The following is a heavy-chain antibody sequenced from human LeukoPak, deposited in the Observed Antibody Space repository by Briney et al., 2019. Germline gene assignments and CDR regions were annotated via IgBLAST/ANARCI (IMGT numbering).Heavy chain of an antibody. CDR3: ARNNYDSSGYFH. CDR1: GDSVSNNSAA. Sequence: QTLSLTCAISGDSVSNNSAAWNWIRQSPSRGLEWLGRTYYRSKWYNDYAVPVKSRITINPDTSKHQFSLQLNSVPPEDTAVYYCARNNYDSSGYFHWGQGTLVTVSS. CDR2: TYYRSKWYN. J-gene: IGHJ4*02. V-gene: IGHV6-1*01. D-gene: IGHD3-22*01.